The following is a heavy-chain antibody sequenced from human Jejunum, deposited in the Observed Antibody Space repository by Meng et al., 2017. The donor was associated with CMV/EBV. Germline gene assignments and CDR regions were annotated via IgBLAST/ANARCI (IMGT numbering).Heavy chain of an antibody. Sequence: GSTVGSSYMKRVRPAPDKGRGWVSIIYSGGSTYYADSVKGRFTNSRDTSKSTLYLHMNSLRAEDTAIYYCARDFWQQGYYSGMDVWGQGTTVTVSS. J-gene: IGHJ6*02. CDR2: IYSGGST. D-gene: IGHD3-3*01. CDR3: ARDFWQQGYYSGMDV. CDR1: GSTVGSSY. V-gene: IGHV3-53*01.